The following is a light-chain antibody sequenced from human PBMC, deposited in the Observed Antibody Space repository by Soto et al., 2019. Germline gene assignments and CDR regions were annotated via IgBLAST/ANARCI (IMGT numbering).Light chain of an antibody. CDR2: GAS. Sequence: IVMTQSPATLSVSPGERVTLSCRANETVRTNLAWFQQKPGQTPRLLIFGASTRATGIPTRFTGSGSETEFTLTIGSLQSEDLAVYYCQQYYNWPPYTFGQGTKLEIK. J-gene: IGKJ2*01. V-gene: IGKV3-15*01. CDR1: ETVRTN. CDR3: QQYYNWPPYT.